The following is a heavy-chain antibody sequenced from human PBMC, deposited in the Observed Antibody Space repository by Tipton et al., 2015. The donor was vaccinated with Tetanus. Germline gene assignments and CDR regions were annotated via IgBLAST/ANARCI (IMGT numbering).Heavy chain of an antibody. V-gene: IGHV4-39*01. CDR2: VYFEGST. D-gene: IGHD5-18*01. CDR3: ARHLYGYWFDP. J-gene: IGHJ5*02. Sequence: TLSLTCSVSGGPISDKKYCWGWIRQSPGKGLEWIASVYFEGSTYYSPSLKSRVIIAVDTAQNLFSLRLSSVTAADTAVYYCARHLYGYWFDPWGQGAQVTVSS. CDR1: GGPISDKKYC.